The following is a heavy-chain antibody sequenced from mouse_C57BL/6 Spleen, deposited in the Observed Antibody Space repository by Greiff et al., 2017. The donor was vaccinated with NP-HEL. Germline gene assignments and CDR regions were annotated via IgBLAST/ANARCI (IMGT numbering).Heavy chain of an antibody. CDR2: IYPRSGNT. V-gene: IGHV1-81*01. CDR3: ADKTAQVRGAY. CDR1: GYTFTSYG. Sequence: QVQLQQSGAELARPGASVKLSCKASGYTFTSYGISWVKQRTGQGLEWIGEIYPRSGNTYYNEKFKGKATLTADKSSSTAYMALRSLTSEDSAVYFCADKTAQVRGAYWGQGTLVTVSA. J-gene: IGHJ3*01. D-gene: IGHD3-2*02.